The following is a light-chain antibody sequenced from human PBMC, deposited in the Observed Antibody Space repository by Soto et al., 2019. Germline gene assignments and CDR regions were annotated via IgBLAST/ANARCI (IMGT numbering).Light chain of an antibody. J-gene: IGKJ1*01. CDR3: LQDYNYPRT. Sequence: AIQLTQSQSNLSASVGDRVTITFRASQGIRNDLGWYQQIPGKAPKLLIYAASSLQSGVPSRFSGSGSGTDFTLTISSLQPEDFATYYCLQDYNYPRTFGQGTKVDIK. V-gene: IGKV1-6*01. CDR1: QGIRND. CDR2: AAS.